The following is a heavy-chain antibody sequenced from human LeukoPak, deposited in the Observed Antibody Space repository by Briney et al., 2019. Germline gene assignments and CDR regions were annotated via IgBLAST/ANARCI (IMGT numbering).Heavy chain of an antibody. CDR2: IYHSGST. CDR3: ARLYSGSINDAFDI. CDR1: GYSISSGYY. Sequence: SETLSLTCAVSGYSISSGYYWGWIRQPPGKGLEWIGSIYHSGSTYYNPSLKSRVTISVDTSKNQFSLKLSSVPAADTAVYYCARLYSGSINDAFDIWGQGTMVTVSS. J-gene: IGHJ3*02. V-gene: IGHV4-38-2*01. D-gene: IGHD1-26*01.